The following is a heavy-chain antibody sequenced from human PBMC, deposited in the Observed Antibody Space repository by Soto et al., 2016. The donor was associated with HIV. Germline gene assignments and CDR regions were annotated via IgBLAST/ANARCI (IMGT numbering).Heavy chain of an antibody. CDR3: VRDFXGYCSGYSCYLEY. Sequence: VQLVESGGGVVQPGRSLRLSCAASGFSFSSYGMHWVRQAPGKGLEWVAVIWYDGSNKYYADSVKGRFTISRDNSKNTLYLQMNSLRAVDTAVYYCVRDFXGYCSGYSCYLEYWGQGTLVTVSS. CDR2: IWYDGSNK. J-gene: IGHJ4*02. CDR1: GFSFSSYG. V-gene: IGHV3-33*01. D-gene: IGHD2-15*01.